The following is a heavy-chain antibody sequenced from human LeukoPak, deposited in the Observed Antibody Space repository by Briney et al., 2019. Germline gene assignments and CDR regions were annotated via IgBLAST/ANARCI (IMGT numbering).Heavy chain of an antibody. CDR1: GYTFTRYY. Sequence: ASAKVTCKGSGYTFTRYYIHWVRQAPGQGLEWLGIINPSGGSTTYAQKLQGRVTMTRDMSTSTVYMELSSLRSEDTAVYYCARGGIWFTLTFDYWGQGTLVTVSS. CDR3: ARGGIWFTLTFDY. CDR2: INPSGGST. D-gene: IGHD3-10*01. V-gene: IGHV1-46*04. J-gene: IGHJ4*02.